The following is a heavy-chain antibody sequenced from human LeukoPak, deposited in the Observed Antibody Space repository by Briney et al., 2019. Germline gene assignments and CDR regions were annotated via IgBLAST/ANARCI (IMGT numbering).Heavy chain of an antibody. D-gene: IGHD6-19*01. CDR1: GFTVSSNY. Sequence: GGSLRLSCSASGFTVSSNYMHWVRQAPGKGLEWVLMIYSGGATYYADSVRGRFTISRDNSMNMLHLQMNSLRVEDTAVYYCARATKAVADFDLWGRGALVTVSS. CDR3: ARATKAVADFDL. J-gene: IGHJ2*01. CDR2: IYSGGAT. V-gene: IGHV3-53*01.